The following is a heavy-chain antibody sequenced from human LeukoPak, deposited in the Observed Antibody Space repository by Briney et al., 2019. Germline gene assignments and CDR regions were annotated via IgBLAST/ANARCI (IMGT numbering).Heavy chain of an antibody. V-gene: IGHV4-30-4*01. CDR2: IYYSGST. CDR1: GGSISSGDYY. Sequence: SETLSLTCTVSGGSISSGDYYWSWIRQPAGKGLEWIGYIYYSGSTYYNPSLKSRVTISVDTSKNQFSLKLSSVTAADTAVYYCAREAAHYYYGMDVWGQGTTVTVSS. CDR3: AREAAHYYYGMDV. J-gene: IGHJ6*02. D-gene: IGHD6-6*01.